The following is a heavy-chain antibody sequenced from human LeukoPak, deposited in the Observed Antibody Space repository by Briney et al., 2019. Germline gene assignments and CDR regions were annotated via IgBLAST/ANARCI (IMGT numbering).Heavy chain of an antibody. CDR1: GFSLSTSGVG. Sequence: SGPTLVNPTQTLTLTCTFSGFSLSTSGVGVGWIRQPPGKALEWLALIYWDDDKRYSPSLKSRLTITKDTSKNQVVLTMTNVDPVETATYYCSHLSRGSSWYKGWFDPWGQGTLVTVSS. V-gene: IGHV2-5*02. J-gene: IGHJ5*02. CDR2: IYWDDDK. CDR3: SHLSRGSSWYKGWFDP. D-gene: IGHD6-13*01.